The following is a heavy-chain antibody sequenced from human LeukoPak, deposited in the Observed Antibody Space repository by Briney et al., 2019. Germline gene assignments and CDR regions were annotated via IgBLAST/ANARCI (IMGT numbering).Heavy chain of an antibody. CDR2: ISSSSYI. D-gene: IGHD2-15*01. V-gene: IGHV3-21*01. CDR1: GFTFSSYS. CDR3: AREKYCSGGSCHDY. Sequence: GGSLRLSCAASGFTFSSYSMNWVRQAPGKGLEWVSSISSSSYIYYADSVKGRFTISRDNAKNSLYLQMNSLRAEDTAVYYCAREKYCSGGSCHDYWGQGTLVTVSS. J-gene: IGHJ4*02.